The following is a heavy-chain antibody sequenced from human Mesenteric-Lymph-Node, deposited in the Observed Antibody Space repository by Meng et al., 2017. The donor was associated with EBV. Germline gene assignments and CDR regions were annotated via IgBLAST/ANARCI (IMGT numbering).Heavy chain of an antibody. Sequence: QWGGVGVERWGPLSLTCAVYVASFCEYYWTWIRQPPERGRVWIGEFKHDEATIYNPSLESRVTISNDTSKNQFSLKVTSVAAADTAVDFCATLGCFASGIDPWGQGTLVTVSS. V-gene: IGHV4-34*02. CDR3: ATLGCFASGIDP. CDR2: FKHDEAT. CDR1: VASFCEYY. D-gene: IGHD3-16*01. J-gene: IGHJ5*02.